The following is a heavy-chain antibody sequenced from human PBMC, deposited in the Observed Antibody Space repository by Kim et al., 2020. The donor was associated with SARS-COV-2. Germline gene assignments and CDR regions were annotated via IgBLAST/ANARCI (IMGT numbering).Heavy chain of an antibody. CDR3: ARDCEPSYYDFWSGYYPKAGYYYGMDV. CDR1: GFTFSSYG. CDR2: IWYDGSNK. D-gene: IGHD3-3*01. V-gene: IGHV3-33*01. Sequence: GGSLRLSCAASGFTFSSYGMHWVRQAPGKGLEWVAVIWYDGSNKYYADSVKGRFTISRDNSKNTLYLQMNSLRAEDTAVYYCARDCEPSYYDFWSGYYPKAGYYYGMDVWGQGTTVTVSS. J-gene: IGHJ6*02.